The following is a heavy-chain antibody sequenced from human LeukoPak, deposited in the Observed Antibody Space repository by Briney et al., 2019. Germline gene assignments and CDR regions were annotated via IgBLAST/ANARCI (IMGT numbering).Heavy chain of an antibody. J-gene: IGHJ6*03. CDR1: GGTFSSYA. CDR3: ARVSEAWKMEGWYPPYYYYMDV. Sequence: GASVKVSCKASGGTFSSYAISWVRQHPGQGLEWMGGIIPIFGTANYARKFQGRVTITADESTSTAYMELSSLRSEDTAVYYCARVSEAWKMEGWYPPYYYYMDVWGKGTTVTISS. CDR2: IIPIFGTA. V-gene: IGHV1-69*13. D-gene: IGHD2-15*01.